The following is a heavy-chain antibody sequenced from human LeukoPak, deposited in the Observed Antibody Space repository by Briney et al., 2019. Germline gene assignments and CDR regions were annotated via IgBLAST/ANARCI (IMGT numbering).Heavy chain of an antibody. CDR2: ISGSGGST. J-gene: IGHJ6*03. CDR1: GFTFSSYA. Sequence: GGSLRLSCAASGFTFSSYAMSWVRQAPGKGLEWVSAISGSGGSTYYADSVKGRFTISRDNSKNTLYLQMNSLRAEDAAVYYCAKPPNTRGRSGRVVHYYYYYIDVWGKGTTVTVSS. V-gene: IGHV3-23*01. D-gene: IGHD3-3*01. CDR3: AKPPNTRGRSGRVVHYYYYYIDV.